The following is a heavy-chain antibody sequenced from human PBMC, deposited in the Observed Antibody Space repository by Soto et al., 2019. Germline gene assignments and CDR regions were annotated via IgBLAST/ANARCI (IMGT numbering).Heavy chain of an antibody. CDR3: AKDISADFWSDTYYYYYGMDV. Sequence: SLKISCAASGFTFDDYAMHWVRQAPGKGLEWVSGISWNSGSIGYADSVKGRFTISRDNAKNSLYLQMNSLRAEDTALYYCAKDISADFWSDTYYYYYGMDVWGQGTTVTVSS. CDR2: ISWNSGSI. CDR1: GFTFDDYA. D-gene: IGHD3-3*01. J-gene: IGHJ6*02. V-gene: IGHV3-9*01.